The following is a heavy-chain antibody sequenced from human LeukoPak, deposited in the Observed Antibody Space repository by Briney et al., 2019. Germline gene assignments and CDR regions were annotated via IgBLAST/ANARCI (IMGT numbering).Heavy chain of an antibody. CDR2: INPNSGGT. CDR1: GYTFTRYY. Sequence: ASVKVSCKASGYTFTRYYMHWVRQAPGQGLEWMGWINPNSGGTNYAQKFQGRVTMTRDTSISTAYMELSRLRSDDTAVYYCARRYYDSSGYYYWGQGTLVTVSS. V-gene: IGHV1-2*02. D-gene: IGHD3-22*01. J-gene: IGHJ4*02. CDR3: ARRYYDSSGYYY.